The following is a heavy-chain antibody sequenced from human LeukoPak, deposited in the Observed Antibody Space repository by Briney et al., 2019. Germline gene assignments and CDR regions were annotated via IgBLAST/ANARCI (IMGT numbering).Heavy chain of an antibody. D-gene: IGHD6-13*01. CDR2: IYHSGST. CDR1: GYSISSGYY. CDR3: AGLLIAAAGTGFWFDP. J-gene: IGHJ5*02. Sequence: SETLSLTCAVSGYSISSGYYWGWIRQPPGKGLEWIGSIYHSGSTYYNPSLKSRVTISVDTSKNQFSLKLSSVTAADTAVYYCAGLLIAAAGTGFWFDPWGQGTLVTVPS. V-gene: IGHV4-38-2*01.